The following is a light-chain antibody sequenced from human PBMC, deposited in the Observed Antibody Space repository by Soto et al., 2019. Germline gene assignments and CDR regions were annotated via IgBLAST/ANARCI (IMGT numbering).Light chain of an antibody. Sequence: EIVMTQSPATLSVSPGERATLSCRASQSVSNSLAWYQQKPGQAPRLLIYAASTRATGIPARFSGSGSGTEFTLTISSLQSEDFAVYYCQQYNNWPPYTFGQGTKLEIK. CDR1: QSVSNS. V-gene: IGKV3-15*01. CDR2: AAS. CDR3: QQYNNWPPYT. J-gene: IGKJ2*01.